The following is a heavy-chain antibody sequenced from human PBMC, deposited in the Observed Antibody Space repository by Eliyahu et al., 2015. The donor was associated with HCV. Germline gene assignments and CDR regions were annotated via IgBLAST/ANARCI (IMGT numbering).Heavy chain of an antibody. CDR1: GFRFTSYG. D-gene: IGHD1-26*01. CDR3: ARDLSIGSLDY. CDR2: IWSDGSKE. V-gene: IGHV3-33*01. J-gene: IGHJ4*01. Sequence: QVQLVESGGGVXQPGRSLRLSCAASGFRFTSYGFHWVRQAPGKGLEWVALIWSDGSKENYVDSVRGRFTISKDTSKNTLYLQMNSLRAEDTAVYYCARDLSIGSLDYRGHGTLVTVSS.